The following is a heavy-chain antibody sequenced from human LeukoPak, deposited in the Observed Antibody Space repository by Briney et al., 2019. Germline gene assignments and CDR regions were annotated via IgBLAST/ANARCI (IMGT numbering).Heavy chain of an antibody. D-gene: IGHD1-26*01. Sequence: GGSLRLSCGASGFTFSSCSMNWVRQAPGKGLEWVSYISSSSSTIYYADSVKGRFTISRDNAKNSLYLQMNSLRDEDTAVYYCARDQNAVIVFDYWGQGTLVTVSS. CDR3: ARDQNAVIVFDY. V-gene: IGHV3-48*02. CDR2: ISSSSSTI. J-gene: IGHJ4*02. CDR1: GFTFSSCS.